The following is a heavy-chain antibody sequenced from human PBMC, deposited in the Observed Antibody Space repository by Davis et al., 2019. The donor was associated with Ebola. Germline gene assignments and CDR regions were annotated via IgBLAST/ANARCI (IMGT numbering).Heavy chain of an antibody. CDR3: ASIEGRATEFYGDYPDY. Sequence: GESLKISCAASGFTFSSYSMNWVRQAPGKGLEWVSSISSSSSYIYYADSVKGRFTISRDNSKNTLYLQMNSLRAEDTAVYYCASIEGRATEFYGDYPDYWGQGTLVTVSS. CDR2: ISSSSSYI. J-gene: IGHJ4*02. D-gene: IGHD4-17*01. V-gene: IGHV3-21*01. CDR1: GFTFSSYS.